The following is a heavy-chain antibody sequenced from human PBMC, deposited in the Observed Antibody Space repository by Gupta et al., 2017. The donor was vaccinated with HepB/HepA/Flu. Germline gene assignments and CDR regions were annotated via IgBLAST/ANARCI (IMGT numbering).Heavy chain of an antibody. Sequence: QVQLQQWGAGLLKPSETPSLTCAVYGGSFSGYYWSWIRQPPGQRLEWIGEINHSGSTNYNPSLKSRVTISVDTSKNQFSLKLSSVTAADTAVYYCARGPGSEDTAMGKYYYYDGMDVWGQGTTVTVSS. CDR3: ARGPGSEDTAMGKYYYYDGMDV. J-gene: IGHJ6*02. V-gene: IGHV4-34*01. D-gene: IGHD5-18*01. CDR2: INHSGST. CDR1: GGSFSGYY.